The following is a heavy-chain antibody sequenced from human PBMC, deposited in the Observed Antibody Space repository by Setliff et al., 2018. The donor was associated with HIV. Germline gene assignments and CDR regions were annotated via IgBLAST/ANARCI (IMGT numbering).Heavy chain of an antibody. CDR1: GYTFTNDA. V-gene: IGHV1-3*03. Sequence: GASVKVSCKASGYTFTNDAIHWVRQAPGQRLEWMGWINTENGNTKYSEEFQGRVTITRDTSASTSYMVLSSLRSEDMAVYYCARDRPDSTGYYFGYWGQGTLVTVSS. CDR3: ARDRPDSTGYYFGY. CDR2: INTENGNT. J-gene: IGHJ4*02. D-gene: IGHD3-22*01.